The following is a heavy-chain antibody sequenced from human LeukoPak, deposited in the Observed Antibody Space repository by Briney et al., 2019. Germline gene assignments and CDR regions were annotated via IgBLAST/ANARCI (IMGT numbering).Heavy chain of an antibody. D-gene: IGHD5-12*01. CDR3: ARQGRYSGFSRGNWFDP. Sequence: PSETLSLTCTVSDGSISSSSYCWGRIRQPPGKGLKWIGSIYYSGSTYYNPSLKSRVTISVDTSKNQFSLKLSSVTAADTAVYYCARQGRYSGFSRGNWFDPWGQGTLVTASS. V-gene: IGHV4-39*01. J-gene: IGHJ5*02. CDR2: IYYSGST. CDR1: DGSISSSSYC.